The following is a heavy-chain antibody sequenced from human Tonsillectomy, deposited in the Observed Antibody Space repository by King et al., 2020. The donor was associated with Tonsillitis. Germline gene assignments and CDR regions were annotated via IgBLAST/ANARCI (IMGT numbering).Heavy chain of an antibody. J-gene: IGHJ4*02. V-gene: IGHV4-59*01. D-gene: IGHD5-12*01. CDR2: IYYSGST. Sequence: VQLQESGPGLVKPSETLSLTCTVSGGSISSYYWSWIRQPPGKGLEWIGYIYYSGSTNYNPSLKSRVTISVDTSKNQFSLKLSSVTAADTAVYYCARVHQELFYSGYDRFFDYWGQGTLVTVSS. CDR3: ARVHQELFYSGYDRFFDY. CDR1: GGSISSYY.